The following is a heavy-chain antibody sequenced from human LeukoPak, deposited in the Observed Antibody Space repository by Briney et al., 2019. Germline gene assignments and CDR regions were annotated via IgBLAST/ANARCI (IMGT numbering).Heavy chain of an antibody. Sequence: GGSLRLSCAASGFSFDDYAMHWVRQGSGKGLEWVSGISWNSVDVGYVDSVKGRFTISRDNAKNSLYLQMNSLRAEDTAVYYCARDRGRAGSYPVGDYYMDVWGKGTTVTVSS. D-gene: IGHD1-26*01. CDR2: ISWNSVDV. J-gene: IGHJ6*03. CDR3: ARDRGRAGSYPVGDYYMDV. V-gene: IGHV3-9*01. CDR1: GFSFDDYA.